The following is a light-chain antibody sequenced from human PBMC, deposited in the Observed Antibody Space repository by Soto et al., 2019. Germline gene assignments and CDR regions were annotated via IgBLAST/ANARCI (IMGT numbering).Light chain of an antibody. J-gene: IGKJ1*01. CDR1: QSISSY. Sequence: IQLAQSPTTLTASVGDRVTITCWASQSISSYLAWYQQKPGKAPKLLIYQASTLKSGVPSRFSGSGSGTEFTLTISSLQPDDFATYYCQHYNSYSEAFGQGTKVDNK. CDR2: QAS. V-gene: IGKV1-5*03. CDR3: QHYNSYSEA.